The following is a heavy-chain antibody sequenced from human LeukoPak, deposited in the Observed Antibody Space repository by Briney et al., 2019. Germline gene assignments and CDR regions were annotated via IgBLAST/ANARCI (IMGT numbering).Heavy chain of an antibody. CDR2: INPNSGGT. J-gene: IGHJ6*03. V-gene: IGHV1-2*02. CDR1: GYTFTGYY. D-gene: IGHD6-13*01. CDR3: ARDGASSWPYYYYYYMDV. Sequence: ASVKVSCKASGYTFTGYYMHWVRQAPGQGLEWMRWINPNSGGTNYAQKFQGRVTLTRDTSISTAYMELSRLRSDDTAVYYCARDGASSWPYYYYYYMDVWGKGTTVTISS.